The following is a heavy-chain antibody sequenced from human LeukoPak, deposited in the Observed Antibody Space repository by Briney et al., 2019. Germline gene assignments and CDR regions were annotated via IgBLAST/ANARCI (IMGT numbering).Heavy chain of an antibody. CDR3: ARVGEMATNYYYYYMDV. D-gene: IGHD5-24*01. Sequence: PSETLSLTCAVYGGSFSGYYWSWIRQPPGKGLEWIGEINHSGSTNYNPSLKSRVTISVDTSKNQFSLKLSSVTAADTAVYYCARVGEMATNYYYYYMDVWGKGTTVTVSS. J-gene: IGHJ6*03. V-gene: IGHV4-34*01. CDR1: GGSFSGYY. CDR2: INHSGST.